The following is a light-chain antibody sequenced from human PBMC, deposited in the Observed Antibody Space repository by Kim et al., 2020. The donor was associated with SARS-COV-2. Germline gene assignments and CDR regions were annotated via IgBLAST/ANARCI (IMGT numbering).Light chain of an antibody. CDR3: QQYDSLPLT. J-gene: IGKJ4*01. CDR2: DAS. CDR1: QGISKY. Sequence: ASVGDRVTITCRASQGISKYLAWYQQKPGRAPNLLIYDASILQTGVPSRFSGSGSGTDFTLTISSLQPEDVATYYCQQYDSLPLTFGGGTKVDIK. V-gene: IGKV1-27*01.